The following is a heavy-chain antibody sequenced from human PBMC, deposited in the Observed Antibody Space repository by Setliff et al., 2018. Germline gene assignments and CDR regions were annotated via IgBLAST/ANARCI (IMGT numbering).Heavy chain of an antibody. CDR1: GYTFTSYP. CDR2: TIPIFGST. CDR3: AREGVDTRSSTDYRYYMDV. D-gene: IGHD5-18*01. V-gene: IGHV1-69*05. Sequence: SVKVSCKSSGYTFTSYPINWMRQAPGQGLEWMGGTIPIFGSTNYAQKFQDRVTIITDESTSTAYMELRSLRTEDTAVYYCAREGVDTRSSTDYRYYMDVWGKGTTVTVSS. J-gene: IGHJ6*03.